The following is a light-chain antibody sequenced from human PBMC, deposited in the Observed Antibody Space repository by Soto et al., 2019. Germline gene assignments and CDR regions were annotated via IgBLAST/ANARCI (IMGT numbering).Light chain of an antibody. V-gene: IGKV1-5*03. CDR3: QQYKSYLYT. J-gene: IGKJ2*01. Sequence: DIQMTQSPSTLSASVGDRVTITCRASQSISVWLAWYQQKAGKAPNLLIYKASRLESGVPSRFSGSGSETGFTLTISSLQPDDVATYYCQQYKSYLYTFGQGTKVDIK. CDR1: QSISVW. CDR2: KAS.